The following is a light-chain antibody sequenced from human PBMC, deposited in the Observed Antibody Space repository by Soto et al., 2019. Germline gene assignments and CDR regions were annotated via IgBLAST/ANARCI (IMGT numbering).Light chain of an antibody. Sequence: EIVLTQSPYTLSLSPGERATLSCRTSQSVNRNYLAWYQQKPAQAPRLLIDGASSRATGIPDRFSGSGSGTDFTLTISRLEPEDLVVYYCQQYGTSHRTFGQGTKVQIK. CDR2: GAS. V-gene: IGKV3-20*01. CDR1: QSVNRNY. J-gene: IGKJ1*01. CDR3: QQYGTSHRT.